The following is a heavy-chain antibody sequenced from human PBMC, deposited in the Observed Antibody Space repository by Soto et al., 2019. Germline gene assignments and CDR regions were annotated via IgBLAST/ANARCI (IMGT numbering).Heavy chain of an antibody. Sequence: SETLSLTCTVSGGSISSYYWSWIRQPPGKGLEWIGYIYYSGSTNYNPSLKSRVTISVDTSKNQFSLKLSSVTAADTAVYYCVGHYDIFNDGYFDSWGQGTLVTVSS. CDR2: IYYSGST. D-gene: IGHD3-9*01. CDR1: GGSISSYY. V-gene: IGHV4-59*01. CDR3: VGHYDIFNDGYFDS. J-gene: IGHJ4*02.